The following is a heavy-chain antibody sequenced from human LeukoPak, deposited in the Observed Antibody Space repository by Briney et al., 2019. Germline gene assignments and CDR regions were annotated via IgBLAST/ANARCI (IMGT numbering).Heavy chain of an antibody. J-gene: IGHJ4*02. CDR3: ARLCGGDCYSGLDY. V-gene: IGHV1-2*02. D-gene: IGHD2-21*01. CDR1: GYTFTGYY. Sequence: ASVKVSCKASGYTFTGYYMHWVRQAPGQGIEWMGWINPHSGGTDYAQKFQGRVTMTRDTSINTAYMELTRLRSDDTAVYHCARLCGGDCYSGLDYWGQGTLVTVSS. CDR2: INPHSGGT.